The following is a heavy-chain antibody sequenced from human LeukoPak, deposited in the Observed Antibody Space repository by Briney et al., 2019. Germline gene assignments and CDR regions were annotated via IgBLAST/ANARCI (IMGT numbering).Heavy chain of an antibody. V-gene: IGHV4-34*01. CDR3: ARGYGSGSYFGY. D-gene: IGHD3-10*01. J-gene: IGHJ4*02. Sequence: PSETLSLTCAVSGGSFSGHYWSWIRQPPGMGLQWIGEINRGGDTNYNPSLKSRVTISLGTSKNQFSLKLNSVTAADTAVYYCARGYGSGSYFGYWGQGTLVTVSS. CDR2: INRGGDT. CDR1: GGSFSGHY.